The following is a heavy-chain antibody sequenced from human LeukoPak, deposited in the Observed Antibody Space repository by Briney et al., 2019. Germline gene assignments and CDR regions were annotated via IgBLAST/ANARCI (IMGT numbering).Heavy chain of an antibody. CDR1: GFSFSSYG. CDR3: AKYGGHHLDH. D-gene: IGHD2-15*01. V-gene: IGHV3-30*18. CDR2: VSSDGRN. J-gene: IGHJ4*02. Sequence: GGSLRLSCAASGFSFSSYGMHWVRQAPGKGLEWVAVVSSDGRNKYADSVKGRFTVSRDNSKKTLSLQMNSLGAEDTAVYHCAKYGGHHLDHWGQGTLVTVSS.